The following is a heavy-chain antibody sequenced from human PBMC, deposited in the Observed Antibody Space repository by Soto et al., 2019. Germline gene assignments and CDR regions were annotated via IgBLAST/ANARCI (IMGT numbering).Heavy chain of an antibody. V-gene: IGHV3-7*01. D-gene: IGHD2-15*01. CDR2: IKQGGSEK. Sequence: GEPVRPSYPASGFTFSSSSLSGVRQAPGRGLECVANIKQGGSEKYYVDSVKGRFTISRDNAKNSLYLQMNSLRAEDTAVDYSTRDGLGGGSVFFDYCGQATLVTVSS. CDR1: GFTFSSSS. CDR3: TRDGLGGGSVFFDY. J-gene: IGHJ4*02.